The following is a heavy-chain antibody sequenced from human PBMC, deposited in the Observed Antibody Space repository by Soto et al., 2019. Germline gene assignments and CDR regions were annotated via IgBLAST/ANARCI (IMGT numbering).Heavy chain of an antibody. D-gene: IGHD3-3*01. CDR3: ARGSDYDFGSGIYYYYYYGMDV. J-gene: IGHJ6*02. V-gene: IGHV1-8*01. CDR2: MNPNSGNT. CDR1: GYTFTSYD. Sequence: ASVKVSCKASGYTFTSYDINWVRQATGQGLEWMGWMNPNSGNTGYAQKFQGRVTMTRNTSISTAYMELSSLRSEDTAVYYCARGSDYDFGSGIYYYYYYGMDVWGQGTTVTVSS.